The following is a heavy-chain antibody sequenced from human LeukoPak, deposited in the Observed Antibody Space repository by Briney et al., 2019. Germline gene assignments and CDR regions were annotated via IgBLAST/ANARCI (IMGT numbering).Heavy chain of an antibody. V-gene: IGHV4-4*02. J-gene: IGHJ3*02. CDR2: IYHSGST. CDR3: ARATMVRGVSDAFDI. Sequence: SGTLSLTSAVPGASIGSSNWWSWVRKPPGKGLEGIGEIYHSGSTNYNPSLKSRVTISVDKSKNQFSLKLSSVTAADTAVYYCARATMVRGVSDAFDIWGQGTMVTVSS. D-gene: IGHD3-10*01. CDR1: GASIGSSNW.